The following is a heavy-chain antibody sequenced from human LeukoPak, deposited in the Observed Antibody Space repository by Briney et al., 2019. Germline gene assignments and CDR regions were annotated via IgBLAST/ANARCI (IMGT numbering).Heavy chain of an antibody. CDR1: GYTFTSYG. V-gene: IGHV1-18*01. J-gene: IGHJ6*03. CDR2: ISAYNGNT. CDR3: AINQAGYCGGGSCYRHEFYYMDV. D-gene: IGHD2-15*01. Sequence: ASVKVSCKASGYTFTSYGINWVRQAPGQGLEWMGWISAYNGNTNYAQKLQGRVTMTTDTSTSTAYMELSSLRSEDTAMYYCAINQAGYCGGGSCYRHEFYYMDVWGKGTSVTVSS.